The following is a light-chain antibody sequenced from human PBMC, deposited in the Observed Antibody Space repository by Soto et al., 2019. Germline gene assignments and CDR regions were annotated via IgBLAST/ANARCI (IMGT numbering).Light chain of an antibody. CDR1: EKINKW. CDR2: DAS. V-gene: IGKV1-5*01. J-gene: IGKJ1*01. Sequence: DIQMTQSPSTLSASVGDRVTITCRASEKINKWLAWYQQKPGKAPKLLIPDASSLESGVPSRFSGSGSGTEFTLTISSLQPDDFATYYCQQCNSYPWTFGQGTKV. CDR3: QQCNSYPWT.